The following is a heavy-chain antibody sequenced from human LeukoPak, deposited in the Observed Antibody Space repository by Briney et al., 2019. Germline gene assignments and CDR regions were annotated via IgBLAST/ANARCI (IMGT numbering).Heavy chain of an antibody. Sequence: QPGGSLRLSCAASGFTFSSYAMTWVRQVPGKGLEWVSAISGTGRNTYYADSVKGRFTISRDNSKNTVYLQMNSLRADDTAVYYCAKDASSSWRWGAFDIWGQGIVVTVSS. CDR1: GFTFSSYA. J-gene: IGHJ3*02. V-gene: IGHV3-23*01. CDR2: ISGTGRNT. CDR3: AKDASSSWRWGAFDI. D-gene: IGHD6-13*01.